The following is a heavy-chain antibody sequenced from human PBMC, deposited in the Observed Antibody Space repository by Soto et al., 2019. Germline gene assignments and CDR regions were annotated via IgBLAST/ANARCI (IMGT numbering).Heavy chain of an antibody. Sequence: EVQLVESGGGLVQFGGSLRLSCAASGFTFSGYWMHWVRQVPGKGLVWVSRIKGAETNVGYADSVKGRFTISRDNVRNTLYVQINSLRDEDTAVYYWSRGVSGHWGFDYWGQGTLVTVSS. CDR1: GFTFSGYW. V-gene: IGHV3-74*01. CDR2: IKGAETNV. D-gene: IGHD7-27*01. J-gene: IGHJ4*02. CDR3: SRGVSGHWGFDY.